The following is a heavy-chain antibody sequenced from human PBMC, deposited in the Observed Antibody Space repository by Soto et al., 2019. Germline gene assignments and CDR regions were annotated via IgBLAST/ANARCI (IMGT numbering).Heavy chain of an antibody. CDR2: IFPMNGSP. Sequence: SSVKVSCRASGGMFYSSAINWVRQPPGQGLEWMGGIFPMNGSPKYAQECLGRVTISADATATTAYMDLSGLKSEDTAVYNCSFATNWNSQLTRYWGQGTQVTVSS. J-gene: IGHJ4*02. D-gene: IGHD1-7*01. CDR3: SFATNWNSQLTRY. CDR1: GGMFYSSA. V-gene: IGHV1-69*01.